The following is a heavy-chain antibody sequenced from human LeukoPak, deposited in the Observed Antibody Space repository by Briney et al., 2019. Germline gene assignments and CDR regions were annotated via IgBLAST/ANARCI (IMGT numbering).Heavy chain of an antibody. CDR3: ARDPAAGPETETWFDP. Sequence: GGSLRLSCAASGFTFSSYGMHWVRQAPGKGLEWVAVIWYDGSNKYYADSVKGRFTISRDNSKNTLYLQMNSLRAEDTAVYYCARDPAAGPETETWFDPWGQGTLVTVSS. J-gene: IGHJ5*02. V-gene: IGHV3-33*01. CDR1: GFTFSSYG. CDR2: IWYDGSNK. D-gene: IGHD6-13*01.